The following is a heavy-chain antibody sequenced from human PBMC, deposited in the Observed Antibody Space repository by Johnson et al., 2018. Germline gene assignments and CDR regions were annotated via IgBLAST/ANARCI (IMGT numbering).Heavy chain of an antibody. CDR2: ISSSGSYI. CDR3: AGDLVATISKDLPYYDYGMDV. Sequence: EVQLVESGGGLVKPGGSLRLSCAASGFTFSSHSLIWVRQAPGKGLEWVSSISSSGSYISYADSVKGRFTISRDNGKKSLYLVMNSLRAEDTAGYYCAGDLVATISKDLPYYDYGMDVWGQGTTVTVSS. CDR1: GFTFSSHS. V-gene: IGHV3-21*01. D-gene: IGHD5-12*01. J-gene: IGHJ6*02.